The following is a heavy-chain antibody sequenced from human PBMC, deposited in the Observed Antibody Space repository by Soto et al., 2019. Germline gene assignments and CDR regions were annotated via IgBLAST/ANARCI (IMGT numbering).Heavy chain of an antibody. Sequence: GGSLRLSCAASGFTFSNAWMNWVRQAPGKGLEWVGRIKSKTDGGTTDYAAPVKGRFTISRDDSKNTLYLQMNSLKTEDTAVYYCTTGSYDFWSGYYTEGPGMDVWGQGTTVTVSS. J-gene: IGHJ6*02. D-gene: IGHD3-3*01. CDR2: IKSKTDGGTT. CDR3: TTGSYDFWSGYYTEGPGMDV. V-gene: IGHV3-15*07. CDR1: GFTFSNAW.